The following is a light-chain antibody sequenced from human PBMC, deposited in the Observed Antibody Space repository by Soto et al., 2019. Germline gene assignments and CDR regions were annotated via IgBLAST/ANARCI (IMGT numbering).Light chain of an antibody. CDR1: QSVGSS. CDR3: QQRSNWPPLT. V-gene: IGKV3-11*01. J-gene: IGKJ4*01. Sequence: EIVLTQSPATLSLCHGERATLSCRASQSVGSSLGWYQQKPGQAPRLLISDASNRATGIPARFSGSGSGTDFTLTISSLEPEDFAVYYCQQRSNWPPLTFGGGTKVDIK. CDR2: DAS.